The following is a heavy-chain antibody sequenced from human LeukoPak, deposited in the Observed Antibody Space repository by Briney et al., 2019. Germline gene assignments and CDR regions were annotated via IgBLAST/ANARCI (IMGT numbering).Heavy chain of an antibody. Sequence: SSQTLSLTCTASGGSISSGSYYWRWIRQPAGKGLEWIERISSSGSTNYNPSLKSRVTISVDTSKNQFSLKLSSLTAADTAVYFCARGPYSYDSSGAFDIWGQGTMVTVSS. D-gene: IGHD3-22*01. CDR1: GGSISSGSYY. CDR3: ARGPYSYDSSGAFDI. CDR2: ISSSGST. J-gene: IGHJ3*02. V-gene: IGHV4-61*02.